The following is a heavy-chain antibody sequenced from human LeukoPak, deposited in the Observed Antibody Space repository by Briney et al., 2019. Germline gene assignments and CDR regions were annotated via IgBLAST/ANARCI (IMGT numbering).Heavy chain of an antibody. V-gene: IGHV1-69*13. CDR2: IIPIFGTA. J-gene: IGHJ5*02. CDR3: ARSGIGYCSSTSCYTFDP. D-gene: IGHD2-2*02. CDR1: GGTFSSYA. Sequence: SVKVSCKASGGTFSSYAISWVRQAPGQGLEWMGGIIPIFGTANYAQKFQGRVTITADESTSTAYMELSSLRSEDTAVYYCARSGIGYCSSTSCYTFDPWGQGTLVTVSS.